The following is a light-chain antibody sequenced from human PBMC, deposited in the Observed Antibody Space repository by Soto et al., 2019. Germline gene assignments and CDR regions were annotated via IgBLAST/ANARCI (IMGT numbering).Light chain of an antibody. CDR1: QTISSW. CDR2: KAS. CDR3: QHYNRYSEA. Sequence: DIQMTQSPSTLSGSVGDRVTITCRASQTISSWLAWYQQKPGKAPKLLIYKASTLKSGGPSRFSGSGSGTELPLTISSLQPDDFATYYCQHYNRYSEAFGQGTKVELK. V-gene: IGKV1-5*03. J-gene: IGKJ1*01.